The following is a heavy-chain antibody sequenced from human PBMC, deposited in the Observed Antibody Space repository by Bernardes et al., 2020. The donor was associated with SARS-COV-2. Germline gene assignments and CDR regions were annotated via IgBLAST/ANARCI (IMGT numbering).Heavy chain of an antibody. CDR1: GYIFTDYY. V-gene: IGHV1-2*04. Sequence: ASVKVSCKASGYIFTDYYLHWVRQAPGQGLEWVGWINPNTGATHYAQKFEGWVAMTRDRSISTAYMEVSGLKSDDTAVYHCAREVTPAAQMDYHYYGMDVWGQGTTVTVFS. J-gene: IGHJ6*02. CDR3: AREVTPAAQMDYHYYGMDV. D-gene: IGHD2-2*01. CDR2: INPNTGAT.